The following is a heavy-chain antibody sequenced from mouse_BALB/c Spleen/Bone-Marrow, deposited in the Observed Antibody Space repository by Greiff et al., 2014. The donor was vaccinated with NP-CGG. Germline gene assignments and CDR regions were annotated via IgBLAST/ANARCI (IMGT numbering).Heavy chain of an antibody. CDR2: INPSSGYT. Sequence: QVQLQQSGAELAGPGASVKMSCKASGYTFTSYTMHWVKQRPGQGLEWIGYINPSSGYTNYNQKFKDKATLTADKSSSTAYMQLSSLTSEDSAVYYCAKGSTMITTLDYWGQGTTLTVSS. CDR3: AKGSTMITTLDY. J-gene: IGHJ2*01. CDR1: GYTFTSYT. D-gene: IGHD2-4*01. V-gene: IGHV1-4*01.